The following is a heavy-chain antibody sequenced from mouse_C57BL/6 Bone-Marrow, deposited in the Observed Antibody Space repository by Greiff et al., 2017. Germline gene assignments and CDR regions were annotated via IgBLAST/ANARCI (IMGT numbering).Heavy chain of an antibody. J-gene: IGHJ1*03. CDR1: GFTFSDYG. V-gene: IGHV5-17*01. CDR3: ARKIYYGSSYFDV. Sequence: EVHLVESGGGLVKPGGSLKLSCAASGFTFSDYGMHWVRQAPEKGLEWVAYISSGSSTIYYADTVKGRFTISRDNAKNTLFLQMTSLRSEDTAMYYCARKIYYGSSYFDVWGTGTTVTVSS. D-gene: IGHD1-1*01. CDR2: ISSGSSTI.